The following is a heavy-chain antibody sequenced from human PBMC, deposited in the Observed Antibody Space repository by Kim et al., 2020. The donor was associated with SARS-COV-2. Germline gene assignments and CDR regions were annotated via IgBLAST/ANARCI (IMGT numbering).Heavy chain of an antibody. CDR2: ITASGDST. D-gene: IGHD2-21*01. CDR3: AKRIPDHGMDG. CDR1: GFTFSNYA. Sequence: GGSLRLSCAASGFTFSNYAMSWVRQAPGEGLEWVSVITASGDSTYYGDSVKGRFTISRDNPKNTLYLQMNSRRAEDTAMYYCAKRIPDHGMDGWGQGTTVTVSS. V-gene: IGHV3-23*01. J-gene: IGHJ6*02.